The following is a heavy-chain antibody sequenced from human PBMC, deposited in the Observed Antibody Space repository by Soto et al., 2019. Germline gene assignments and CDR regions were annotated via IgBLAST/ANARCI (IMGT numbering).Heavy chain of an antibody. CDR2: ISSSSSYI. V-gene: IGHV3-21*01. CDR1: GFTFSSYS. Sequence: EVQLVESGGGLVKPGGSLRLSCAASGFTFSSYSMNWVRQAPGKGLEWVSSISSSSSYIYYADSVKGRFTISRDNXKXSXXLQMNSLRAEDTAVYYCARGAYCISTSCYAWWFDPWGQGTLVTVSS. CDR3: ARGAYCISTSCYAWWFDP. D-gene: IGHD2-2*01. J-gene: IGHJ5*02.